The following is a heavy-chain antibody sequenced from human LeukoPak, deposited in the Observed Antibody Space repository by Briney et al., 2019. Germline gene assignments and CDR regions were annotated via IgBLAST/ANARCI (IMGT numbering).Heavy chain of an antibody. CDR3: AKDDHGGSGWRDYFDQ. CDR2: IGGGGTP. Sequence: GRSLRLSCAASGFTFSSYDMSWVRQAPGRGLEWVSAIGGGGTPYYADSVKGRFTISRDNSKNTLYLQMNSLRAEDTAVYYCAKDDHGGSGWRDYFDQWGQGTLVTASS. D-gene: IGHD6-19*01. J-gene: IGHJ4*02. CDR1: GFTFSSYD. V-gene: IGHV3-23*01.